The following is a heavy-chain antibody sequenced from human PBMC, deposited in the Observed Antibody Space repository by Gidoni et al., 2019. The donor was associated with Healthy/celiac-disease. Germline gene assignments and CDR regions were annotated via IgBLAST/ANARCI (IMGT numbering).Heavy chain of an antibody. CDR1: GFTFSSYA. Sequence: QVQLVESGGGVVQPGRSLRLSCAASGFTFSSYAMHWVRQAPGKGLEWVAVISYDGSNKYYADSVKGRFTISRDNSKNTLYLQMNSLRAEDTAVYYCARESSSPVDSSSGYFDYWGQGTLVTVSS. J-gene: IGHJ4*02. V-gene: IGHV3-30-3*01. CDR3: ARESSSPVDSSSGYFDY. CDR2: ISYDGSNK. D-gene: IGHD6-6*01.